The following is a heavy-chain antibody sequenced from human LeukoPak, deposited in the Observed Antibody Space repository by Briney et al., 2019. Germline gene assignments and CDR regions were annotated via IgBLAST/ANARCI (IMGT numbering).Heavy chain of an antibody. J-gene: IGHJ4*02. CDR2: IYYSGTT. CDR3: AREGSRSSSPVDY. D-gene: IGHD6-6*01. Sequence: TSETLSLTCTVSGGSISGYCWSWIRQPPGKGLGWIGYIYYSGTTNYNPSLKSRVTISVDKSKNQFSLKLSSVTAADTAVYYCAREGSRSSSPVDYWGQGTLVTVSS. V-gene: IGHV4-59*01. CDR1: GGSISGYC.